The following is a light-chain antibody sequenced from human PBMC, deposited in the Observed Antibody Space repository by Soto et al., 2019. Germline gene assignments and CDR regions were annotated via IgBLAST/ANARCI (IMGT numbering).Light chain of an antibody. CDR3: AAWDDSLNVYV. CDR2: SNN. J-gene: IGLJ1*01. V-gene: IGLV1-44*01. Sequence: VLTQPPSASGTPGQRVTISCSGSSSNIGTNTVNWYQQLPGTAPRLLIYSNNQRPSGVPDRFSGSKSGTSASLAISGLQSEDEADYYCAAWDDSLNVYVFGTGTKVTVL. CDR1: SSNIGTNT.